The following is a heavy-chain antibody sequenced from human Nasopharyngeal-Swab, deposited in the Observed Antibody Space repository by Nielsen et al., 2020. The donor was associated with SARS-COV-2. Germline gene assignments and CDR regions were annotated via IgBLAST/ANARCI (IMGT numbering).Heavy chain of an antibody. D-gene: IGHD6-19*01. CDR3: ARGIAVGGSAYYYYMDV. Sequence: GGSTYYADSVKGRFTISRDNSKNTLYLQMNSLRAEDKAVYYCARGIAVGGSAYYYYMDV. V-gene: IGHV3-66*02. CDR2: GGST. J-gene: IGHJ6*03.